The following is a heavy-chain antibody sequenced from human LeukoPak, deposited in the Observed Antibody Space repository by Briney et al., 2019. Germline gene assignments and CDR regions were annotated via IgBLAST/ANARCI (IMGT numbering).Heavy chain of an antibody. CDR1: GFTFSNAW. J-gene: IGHJ3*02. Sequence: GGSLRLSCAASGFTFSNAWIIWVRQAPGKGLEWVSSISSDSNYIFYADSVQGRFTISRDNAENSLFLQMNSLRAEDMAVYYCASRYCTSTYCYAFDIWGQGTMVTVSS. D-gene: IGHD2-2*01. CDR3: ASRYCTSTYCYAFDI. CDR2: ISSDSNYI. V-gene: IGHV3-21*01.